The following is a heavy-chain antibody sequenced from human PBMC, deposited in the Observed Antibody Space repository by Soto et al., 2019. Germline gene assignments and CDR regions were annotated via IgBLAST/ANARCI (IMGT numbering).Heavy chain of an antibody. V-gene: IGHV3-23*01. J-gene: IGHJ4*01. CDR1: GFTFNRQD. Sequence: GGSLRLSCAASGFTFNRQDMGWVRQAPGMGLEWVSGIGADGGNKQYADSVRGRFTISRDNSQNMVYLQMGSLRVEDTAIYYCAKDAPRPNGWYYFDHWGLGTLVTVSS. CDR3: AKDAPRPNGWYYFDH. D-gene: IGHD6-19*01. CDR2: IGADGGNK.